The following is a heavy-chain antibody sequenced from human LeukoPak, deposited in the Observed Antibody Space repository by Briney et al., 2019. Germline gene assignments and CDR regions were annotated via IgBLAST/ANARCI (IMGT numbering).Heavy chain of an antibody. CDR3: ARGRPYNWFGL. V-gene: IGHV3-66*01. Sequence: GGSLRLSCAASGFTVSSNYMSWVRQAPGKGLEWVSDIYSGGSKYYADSVKGRFTISRDNAKNTLYLQMNSLRAEDTAVYYCARGRPYNWFGLWGQGTVVIVSS. CDR2: IYSGGSK. CDR1: GFTVSSNY. J-gene: IGHJ5*02.